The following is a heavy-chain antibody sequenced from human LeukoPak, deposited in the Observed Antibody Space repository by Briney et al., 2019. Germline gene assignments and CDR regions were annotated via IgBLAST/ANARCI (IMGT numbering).Heavy chain of an antibody. CDR3: ARSAVIVPLYYFDY. V-gene: IGHV1-18*01. J-gene: IGHJ4*02. D-gene: IGHD3-22*01. CDR2: ISAYNGNT. Sequence: ASVKVSCKASGGTFSSYGISWVRQAPGQGLEWMGWISAYNGNTNYAQKLQGRVTMTTDTSTSTAYMELRSLRSDDTAVYYCARSAVIVPLYYFDYWGQGTLVTVSS. CDR1: GGTFSSYG.